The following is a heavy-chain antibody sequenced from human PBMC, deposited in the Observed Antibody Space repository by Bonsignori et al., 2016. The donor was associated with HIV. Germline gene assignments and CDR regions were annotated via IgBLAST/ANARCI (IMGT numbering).Heavy chain of an antibody. D-gene: IGHD2-15*01. J-gene: IGHJ5*02. CDR2: IKEDGSEK. Sequence: WIRQPPGKGLEWVANIKEDGSEKYYVDSVKGRFTISRDNAKKSLYLQMNSLRDEDTAVYYCARVPGGCSGGSCYWAIDPWGQGTLVTVSS. V-gene: IGHV3-7*03. CDR3: ARVPGGCSGGSCYWAIDP.